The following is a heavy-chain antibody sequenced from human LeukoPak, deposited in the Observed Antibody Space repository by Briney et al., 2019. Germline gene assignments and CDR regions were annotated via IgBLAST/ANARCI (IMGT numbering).Heavy chain of an antibody. D-gene: IGHD1-26*01. J-gene: IGHJ4*02. CDR3: ARAGSFRFDY. CDR1: GFTFSSYW. CDR2: MNSDGSTT. Sequence: SGGSLRLSCAASGFTFSSYWMHWVRQAPGKGLVWVSRMNSDGSTTNYADSVKGRFTISRDNAKNTLYLQMSSLRAEDTAVYYCARAGSFRFDYWGQGTLVTVSS. V-gene: IGHV3-74*01.